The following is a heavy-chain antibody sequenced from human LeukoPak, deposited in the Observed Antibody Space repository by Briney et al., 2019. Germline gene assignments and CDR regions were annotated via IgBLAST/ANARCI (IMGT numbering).Heavy chain of an antibody. CDR3: AKDFRIGYSAHFDY. V-gene: IGHV3-30-3*01. CDR2: ILYDGGNK. J-gene: IGHJ4*02. CDR1: GFTFSSYA. Sequence: GGSLRLSCAASGFTFSSYAMHWVRQAPGKGLEWVAVILYDGGNKYYADSVKGRFTISRDNSKNTLYLEMSSLRGEDTAVYYCAKDFRIGYSAHFDYWGQGALVTVSS. D-gene: IGHD2-21*01.